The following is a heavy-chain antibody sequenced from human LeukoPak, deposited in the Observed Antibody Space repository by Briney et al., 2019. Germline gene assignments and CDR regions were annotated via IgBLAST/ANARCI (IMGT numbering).Heavy chain of an antibody. J-gene: IGHJ4*02. Sequence: GGSLRLSCAASGFTVSSNYMSWVRQAPGKGLEWVSVIYSGGSTYYADSVKGRFTISRDNSKNTLYLQTNSLRAEDTAVYYCARGGYSSSWYEGSFDYWGQGTLVTVSS. V-gene: IGHV3-53*01. D-gene: IGHD6-13*01. CDR3: ARGGYSSSWYEGSFDY. CDR2: IYSGGST. CDR1: GFTVSSNY.